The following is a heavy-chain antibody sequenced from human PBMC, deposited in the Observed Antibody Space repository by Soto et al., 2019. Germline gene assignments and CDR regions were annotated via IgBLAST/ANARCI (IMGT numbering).Heavy chain of an antibody. Sequence: QVQLVQSGAEVKKPGSSVKLSCKASGDSFNTFAVTWVRQAPGQGLEWMGGIIPNFDTPNYAQKFQGRVTIIADKSTSTPYMELSSLRSEDTAVYYCASTYYDSSVYYLWYFDYWGQGTLVNGSS. J-gene: IGHJ4*02. CDR1: GDSFNTFA. V-gene: IGHV1-69*06. CDR3: ASTYYDSSVYYLWYFDY. D-gene: IGHD3-22*01. CDR2: IIPNFDTP.